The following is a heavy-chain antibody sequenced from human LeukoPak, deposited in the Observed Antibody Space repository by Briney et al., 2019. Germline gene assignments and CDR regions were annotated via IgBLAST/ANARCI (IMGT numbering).Heavy chain of an antibody. D-gene: IGHD6-19*01. CDR1: GFSLSTNGVG. CDR2: IYWDDDK. J-gene: IGHJ4*02. V-gene: IGHV2-5*02. Sequence: SGPTLVKPTQTLTLTCTFSGFSLSTNGVGVGWIRQPPGKALEWLALIYWDDDKRYSPSLKSRLTITKDTSKNQVVLTMTNMDPVDTATYYCARRFLRAVAGDFDYWGQGTLVTVSS. CDR3: ARRFLRAVAGDFDY.